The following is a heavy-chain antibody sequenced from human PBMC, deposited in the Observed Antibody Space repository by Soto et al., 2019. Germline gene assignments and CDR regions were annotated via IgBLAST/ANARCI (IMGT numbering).Heavy chain of an antibody. CDR3: ARDRGYDAHDYYYNAMDV. CDR1: GFTFRTYT. J-gene: IGHJ6*02. V-gene: IGHV3-21*01. Sequence: SLRLSCISSGFTFRTYTMNWVRQAPGKGLEWVSGIRGFSPYTFYAESVKGRFTISRDNAKNSLYLQMDSLRAEDTAVYYCARDRGYDAHDYYYNAMDVWGQGTTVTVSS. CDR2: IRGFSPYT. D-gene: IGHD3-10*01.